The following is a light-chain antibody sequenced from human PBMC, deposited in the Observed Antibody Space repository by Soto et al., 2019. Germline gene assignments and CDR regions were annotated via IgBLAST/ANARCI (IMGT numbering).Light chain of an antibody. V-gene: IGLV2-14*03. Sequence: QSALTQPASVSGSPGQSITISCTGTSSDVGGYNYVSWYQQYPGKAPKLMIYDVSNRPSGVTNRFSGSKSGNPASRTISALLAEDEGNYSCSSFSSSSTLLLFGGGTKLTVL. CDR2: DVS. CDR3: SSFSSSSTLLL. J-gene: IGLJ2*01. CDR1: SSDVGGYNY.